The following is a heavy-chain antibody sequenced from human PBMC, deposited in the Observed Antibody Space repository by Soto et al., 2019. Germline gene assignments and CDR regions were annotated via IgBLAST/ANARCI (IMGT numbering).Heavy chain of an antibody. CDR1: GCSISSYY. CDR2: IYYSGST. CDR3: ARVWGGAFDF. Sequence: SVTLALTCTVSGCSISSYYWSWIRQPPGKRLEWIGYIYYSGSTKYNPSLKSRVTISVDTSKNRFSLRLSSVTAADTAVYYCARVWGGAFDFWGQGTMVTVSS. D-gene: IGHD3-10*01. J-gene: IGHJ3*01. V-gene: IGHV4-59*01.